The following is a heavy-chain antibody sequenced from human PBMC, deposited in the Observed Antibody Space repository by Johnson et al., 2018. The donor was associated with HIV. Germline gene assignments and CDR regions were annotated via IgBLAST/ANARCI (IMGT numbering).Heavy chain of an antibody. Sequence: VQLVESGGGVVQPGGSLKLSCAASGFTFSGSAMHWVRQASGKGLEWVGRIRSKANSYATAYAASVKGRFTISRDDSKTTAYLQMNSLKTEDTAVYYCTVHSGERTDHDAFDIWGQGTMVTVSS. CDR3: TVHSGERTDHDAFDI. J-gene: IGHJ3*02. CDR2: IRSKANSYAT. D-gene: IGHD1-26*01. V-gene: IGHV3-73*01. CDR1: GFTFSGSA.